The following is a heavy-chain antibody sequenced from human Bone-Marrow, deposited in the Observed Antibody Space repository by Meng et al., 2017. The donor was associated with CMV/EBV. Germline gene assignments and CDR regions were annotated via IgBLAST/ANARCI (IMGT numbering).Heavy chain of an antibody. CDR1: GGSISSYY. V-gene: IGHV4-59*01. Sequence: SETLSLTCTVSGGSISSYYWSWIRQPPGKGLEWIGYIYYSGSTNYNPSLKSRVTISVDTSKNQFSLKLSSVTAADTAVYYCARDRGLGPPLYYAFDIWGRGTMVTVSS. CDR3: ARDRGLGPPLYYAFDI. D-gene: IGHD3-10*01. J-gene: IGHJ3*02. CDR2: IYYSGST.